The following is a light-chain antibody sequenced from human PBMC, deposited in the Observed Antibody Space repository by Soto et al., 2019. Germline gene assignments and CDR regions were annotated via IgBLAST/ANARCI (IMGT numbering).Light chain of an antibody. CDR1: QSIRNY. Sequence: DIQMTQSPSSLSASVGDRVTITCRASQSIRNYLNWYQQKPGKAPKLLIYGASSLQSGVPSRFSGSGSGTDFTLTISSLQPEDFATYYCQQTYSTPPGTFGQGTKVEI. CDR3: QQTYSTPPGT. J-gene: IGKJ2*01. CDR2: GAS. V-gene: IGKV1-39*01.